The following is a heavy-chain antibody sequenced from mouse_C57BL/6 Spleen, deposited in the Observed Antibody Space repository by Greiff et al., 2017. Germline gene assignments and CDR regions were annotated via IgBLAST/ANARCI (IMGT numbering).Heavy chain of an antibody. V-gene: IGHV5-9-1*02. Sequence: EVQEVESGEGLVKPGGSLKLSCAASGFTFSSYAMSWVRQTPEKRLEWVAYISSGGDYIYYADTVKGRFTISRDNARNTLYLQMSSLKSEDTAMYYCTRESLLLRPEYYFDYGGQGTTLTVSS. CDR2: ISSGGDYI. CDR1: GFTFSSYA. CDR3: TRESLLLRPEYYFDY. D-gene: IGHD1-2*01. J-gene: IGHJ2*01.